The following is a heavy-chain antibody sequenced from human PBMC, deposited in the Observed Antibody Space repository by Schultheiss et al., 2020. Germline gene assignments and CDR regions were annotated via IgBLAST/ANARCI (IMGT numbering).Heavy chain of an antibody. CDR1: GGSISSYY. V-gene: IGHV4-4*07. Sequence: SETLSLTCTVSGGSISSYYWSWIRQPAGKGLEWIGRIYYSGSTYYNPSLKSRVTISVDTSKNQFSLKLSSVTAADTAVYYCARERRYGMDVWGQGTTVTVSS. CDR3: ARERRYGMDV. J-gene: IGHJ6*02. CDR2: IYYSGST.